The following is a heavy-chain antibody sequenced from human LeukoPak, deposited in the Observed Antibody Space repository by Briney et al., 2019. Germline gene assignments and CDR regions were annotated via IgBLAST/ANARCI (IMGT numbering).Heavy chain of an antibody. CDR2: VSSDGNNK. J-gene: IGHJ3*02. Sequence: PGRSLRLSCAASGFTFSSYAMHWVRQAPGKGLEWVAVVSSDGNNKYYADSVKGRFTISRDNSKNTLYLQMNSLRAEDRAVHYCARARVTTGTTRIAFDIWGQGTMVTVSS. V-gene: IGHV3-30-3*01. CDR3: ARARVTTGTTRIAFDI. CDR1: GFTFSSYA. D-gene: IGHD1-1*01.